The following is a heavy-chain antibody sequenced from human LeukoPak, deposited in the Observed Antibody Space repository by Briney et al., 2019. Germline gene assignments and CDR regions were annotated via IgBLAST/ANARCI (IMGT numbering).Heavy chain of an antibody. Sequence: GGSLRLSCAASGFTFSSYAMKWVRQAPGKELEWVSSVSGSGGITYYADSVKGRFTISKDKSKNTLYLQMTSLRAEDTAVYYCARDGHYDILTGYFQDWGQGTLVTVSS. V-gene: IGHV3-23*01. CDR2: VSGSGGIT. CDR3: ARDGHYDILTGYFQD. J-gene: IGHJ1*01. D-gene: IGHD3-9*01. CDR1: GFTFSSYA.